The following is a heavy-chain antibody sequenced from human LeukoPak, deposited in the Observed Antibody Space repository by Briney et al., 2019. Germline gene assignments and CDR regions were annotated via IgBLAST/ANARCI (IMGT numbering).Heavy chain of an antibody. D-gene: IGHD2-2*01. Sequence: SETLSLTCAVSGGSISSGGYSWSWIRQPPGKGLEWIGYIYHSGSTYYNPSLKSRVTISVDTSKNQFSLKLSSVTAADTAVYYCARVAVVVPAAIEYFQHWGQGTLVTVSS. V-gene: IGHV4-30-2*05. CDR1: GGSISSGGYS. CDR2: IYHSGST. J-gene: IGHJ1*01. CDR3: ARVAVVVPAAIEYFQH.